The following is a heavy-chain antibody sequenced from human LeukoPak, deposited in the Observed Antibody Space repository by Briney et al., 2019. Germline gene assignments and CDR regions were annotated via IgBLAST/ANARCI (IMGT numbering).Heavy chain of an antibody. CDR3: VRGPLGYSGHFDY. Sequence: PGGSLRLSCAASGFTFTTESMNWVRQAPGKGLERVASISGGSISLDYADSAKGRFTISRDNARKSLFLQMDSLRAEDTATYYCVRGPLGYSGHFDYWGQGTLVTVSS. CDR1: GFTFTTES. J-gene: IGHJ4*02. V-gene: IGHV3-21*01. CDR2: ISGGSISL. D-gene: IGHD5-12*01.